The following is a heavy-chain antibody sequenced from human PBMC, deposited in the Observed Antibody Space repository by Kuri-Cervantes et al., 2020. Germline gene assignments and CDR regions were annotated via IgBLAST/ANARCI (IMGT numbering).Heavy chain of an antibody. CDR1: GFTFTNYG. V-gene: IGHV3-23*01. J-gene: IGHJ4*02. D-gene: IGHD3-10*01. Sequence: GSLRLSCAASGFTFTNYGMSWVRQAPGKGLEWISSISYSGGTTHYADSVKGRFTISRDNSKNTLYLQMNSLRAEDTAVYYCAKFYPLSWFGESTTDYWGQGTLVTVSS. CDR3: AKFYPLSWFGESTTDY. CDR2: ISYSGGTT.